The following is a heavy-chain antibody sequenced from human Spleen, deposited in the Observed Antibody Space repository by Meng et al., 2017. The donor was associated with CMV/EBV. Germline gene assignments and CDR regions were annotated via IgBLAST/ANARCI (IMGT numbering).Heavy chain of an antibody. J-gene: IGHJ2*01. D-gene: IGHD3-3*01. CDR3: ARGRYYDFWSGYYYWYFDL. CDR1: FSGYY. V-gene: IGHV4-34*01. Sequence: FSGYYWSWIRQPPGKGLEWIGEINHSGSTNYNPSLKSRVTISVDTSKNQFSLKLSSVTAADTAVYYCARGRYYDFWSGYYYWYFDLWGRGTLVTVSS. CDR2: INHSGST.